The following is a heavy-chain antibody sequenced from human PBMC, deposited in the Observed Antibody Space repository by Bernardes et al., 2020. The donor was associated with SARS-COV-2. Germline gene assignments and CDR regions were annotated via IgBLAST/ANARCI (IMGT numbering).Heavy chain of an antibody. CDR2: IYHNGRT. J-gene: IGHJ4*02. Sequence: SETLSLTCTVSGDSISGGDFYWSWIRQPPGKGLEWLGYIYHNGRTFYNASLKSRVIISVDTSKNQFSLKLSSVTAADTAVYYCARLWTMHSNSWYYFDSWGQGTLVTVSS. V-gene: IGHV4-30-4*01. CDR1: GDSISGGDFY. D-gene: IGHD6-13*01. CDR3: ARLWTMHSNSWYYFDS.